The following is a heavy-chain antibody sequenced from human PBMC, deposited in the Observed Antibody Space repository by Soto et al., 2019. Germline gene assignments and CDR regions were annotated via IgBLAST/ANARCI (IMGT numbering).Heavy chain of an antibody. CDR3: ARSPKSRDFPYSFDF. CDR2: VIHTGRT. D-gene: IGHD2-21*02. V-gene: IGHV4-34*12. Sequence: SETVSLTCTVYARSFSGYYWSWIRQPPGKGLEWIGEVIHTGRTNYNPSLKGRVTISVDTSKNQFSLNLSSVTAADTAVYYCARSPKSRDFPYSFDFWGRATQVSV. CDR1: ARSFSGYY. J-gene: IGHJ4*02.